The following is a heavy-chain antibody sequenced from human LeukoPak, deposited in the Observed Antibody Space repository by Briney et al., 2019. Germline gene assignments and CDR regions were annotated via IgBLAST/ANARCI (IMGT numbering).Heavy chain of an antibody. D-gene: IGHD3-3*01. CDR1: GGTFSGYA. CDR3: ARARDYDFWSGYFYYYYYGMDV. CDR2: IIPIFGTA. V-gene: IGHV1-69*13. J-gene: IGHJ6*02. Sequence: SVKVSCKASGGTFSGYAISWVRQAPGQGLEWMGGIIPIFGTANYAQKFQGRVTITADESTSTAYMELSSLRSEDTAVYYCARARDYDFWSGYFYYYYYGMDVWGQGTTVTVSS.